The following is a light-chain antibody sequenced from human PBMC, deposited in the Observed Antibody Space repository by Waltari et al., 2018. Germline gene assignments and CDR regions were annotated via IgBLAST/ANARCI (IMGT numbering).Light chain of an antibody. J-gene: IGLJ2*01. Sequence: SSELTQDPAVSVAMGQPVRIPCQGDSLRRYYASRYQQRPGQAPILVIYDKNNRPSGVPDRFSGSSSHNTGSLTITGAQAEDEASYYCHSRDASGVAGSFGGGTKLTVL. CDR2: DKN. V-gene: IGLV3-19*01. CDR3: HSRDASGVAGS. CDR1: SLRRYY.